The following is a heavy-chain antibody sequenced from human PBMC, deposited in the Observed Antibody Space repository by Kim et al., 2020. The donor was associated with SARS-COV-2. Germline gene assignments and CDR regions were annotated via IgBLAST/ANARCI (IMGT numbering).Heavy chain of an antibody. D-gene: IGHD6-19*01. CDR3: ARGEDSGWYGDNWFDP. Sequence: GGSLRLSCAASGFTFSGSSMHWVRQAPGKGLEWVSSISSSSGYIYYADSVKGRFTISRDNAKNSLYLQMNSLRAEDTAVYYCARGEDSGWYGDNWFDPWGQGTLVTVSS. V-gene: IGHV3-21*01. J-gene: IGHJ5*02. CDR1: GFTFSGSS. CDR2: ISSSSGYI.